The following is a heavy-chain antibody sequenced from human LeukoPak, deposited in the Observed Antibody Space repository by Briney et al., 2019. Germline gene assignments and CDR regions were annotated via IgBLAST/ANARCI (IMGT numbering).Heavy chain of an antibody. CDR3: ARGLGDFWSGPPQGTTFDY. Sequence: GASVKVSCKASGYTFTSYYMHWVRQAPGQGLEWMGIINPSGGSTSYAQKFQGRVTMTRDMSTSTVYMELSSLRSEDTAVYYCARGLGDFWSGPPQGTTFDYWGQGTLVTVSS. CDR1: GYTFTSYY. J-gene: IGHJ4*02. CDR2: INPSGGST. D-gene: IGHD3-3*01. V-gene: IGHV1-46*01.